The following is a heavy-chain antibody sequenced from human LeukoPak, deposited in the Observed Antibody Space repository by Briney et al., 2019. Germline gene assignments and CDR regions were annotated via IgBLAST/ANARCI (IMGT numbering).Heavy chain of an antibody. J-gene: IGHJ3*02. V-gene: IGHV3-23*01. CDR2: IFPSGGEI. D-gene: IGHD6-19*01. Sequence: GGSLRLSCAASGFTFSTFAMIWVRQPPGKGLEWVSSIFPSGGEIHYADSVRGRFTISRDNSKSTLSLQMNSLRPEDTAVYHCVKDGADSSGWYYGFDTWGQGTMVIVSS. CDR3: VKDGADSSGWYYGFDT. CDR1: GFTFSTFA.